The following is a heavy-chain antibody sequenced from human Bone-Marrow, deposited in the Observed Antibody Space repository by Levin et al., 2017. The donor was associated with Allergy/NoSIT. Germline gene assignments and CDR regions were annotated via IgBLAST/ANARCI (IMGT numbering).Heavy chain of an antibody. CDR1: GFTFSSYA. D-gene: IGHD3-9*01. CDR2: FSSNGGST. CDR3: ARSLRVGAYYDILTGWDEFDY. V-gene: IGHV3-64*01. Sequence: LSLTCAASGFTFSSYAMHWVRQAPGKGLEYVSAFSSNGGSTYYANSVKGRFTISRDNSKNTLYLQMGSLRAEDMAVYYCARSLRVGAYYDILTGWDEFDYWGQGTLVTVSS. J-gene: IGHJ4*02.